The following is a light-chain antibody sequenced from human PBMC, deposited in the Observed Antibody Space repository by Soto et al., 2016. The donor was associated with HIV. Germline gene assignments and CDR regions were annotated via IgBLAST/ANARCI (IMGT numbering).Light chain of an antibody. CDR1: QVISSY. CDR2: DAT. Sequence: AIRMTQSPSSFSASTGDRVTITCRASQVISSYLAWYQQKPGKAPKLLIYDATTLQSGVPSRFSGSGSGTDFTLTISCLQSEDFATYYCQQHYSYPRTFGQGTKVEIK. V-gene: IGKV1-8*01. J-gene: IGKJ1*01. CDR3: QQHYSYPRT.